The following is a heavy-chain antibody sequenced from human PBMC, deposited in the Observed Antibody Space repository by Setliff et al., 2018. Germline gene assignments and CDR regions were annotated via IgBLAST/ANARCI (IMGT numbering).Heavy chain of an antibody. Sequence: SETLSLTCAVYGGSFSGYYWSWIRQPPGKGLEWIGEINHSGSTNYNPSLKSRVTISVDTSKNQFSLKLSSVTAADTAVYYCARGRWPFDYWGQGTLVTVSS. CDR1: GGSFSGYY. J-gene: IGHJ4*02. CDR3: ARGRWPFDY. V-gene: IGHV4-34*01. D-gene: IGHD2-15*01. CDR2: INHSGST.